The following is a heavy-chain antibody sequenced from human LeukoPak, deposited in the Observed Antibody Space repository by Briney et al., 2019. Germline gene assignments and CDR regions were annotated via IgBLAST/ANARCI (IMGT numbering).Heavy chain of an antibody. CDR2: ISSSSSYT. V-gene: IGHV3-11*05. J-gene: IGHJ3*02. Sequence: GGSLRLSCAASGFTFSDYYMSWICQAPGKGLEWVSYISSSSSYTNYADSVKGRFTISRDNAKNSLYLQMNSLRAEDTAVYYCAREPGYSSGYDIWGQGTMVTVSS. CDR1: GFTFSDYY. CDR3: AREPGYSSGYDI. D-gene: IGHD6-19*01.